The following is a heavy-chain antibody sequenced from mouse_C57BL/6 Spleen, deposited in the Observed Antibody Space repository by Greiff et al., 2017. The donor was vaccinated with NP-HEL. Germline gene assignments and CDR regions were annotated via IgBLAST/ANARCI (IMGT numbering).Heavy chain of an antibody. Sequence: QVQLQQSGPELVKPGASVKISCKASGYAFSSSWMNWVKQRPGKGLEWIGRIYPGDGDTNYNGKFKGKATLTADKSSSIAYMQLSSLTSEDSAVYFCARSGDLYYFDYWGQGTTLTVSS. J-gene: IGHJ2*01. CDR2: IYPGDGDT. D-gene: IGHD3-1*01. CDR3: ARSGDLYYFDY. CDR1: GYAFSSSW. V-gene: IGHV1-82*01.